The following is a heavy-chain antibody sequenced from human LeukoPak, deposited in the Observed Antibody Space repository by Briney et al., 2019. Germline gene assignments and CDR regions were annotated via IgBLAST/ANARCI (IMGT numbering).Heavy chain of an antibody. D-gene: IGHD2-15*01. V-gene: IGHV4-39*02. CDR2: IYYSGIT. Sequence: SETLSLTCTVSGGSISSSSYYWGWIRQPPGKGLEWIGSIYYSGITYYNPSLESRVTISVDTSKNQFSLKLSSVTAADTAVYYCATEGYCSGGSCYTFDYWGQGTLVTVSS. CDR1: GGSISSSSYY. CDR3: ATEGYCSGGSCYTFDY. J-gene: IGHJ4*02.